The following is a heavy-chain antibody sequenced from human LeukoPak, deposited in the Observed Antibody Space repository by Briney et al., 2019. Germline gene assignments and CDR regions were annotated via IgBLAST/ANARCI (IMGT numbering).Heavy chain of an antibody. Sequence: GGSLRLSCAASGFTFSSYATSWVRQAPGKGLEWVSALSGSGGSTYYADSVKGRFTISRDNSKNTLYLQMNSLRAEDTAVYYCAKRGAEVGATVAPGDYWGQGTLVTVSS. CDR3: AKRGAEVGATVAPGDY. CDR1: GFTFSSYA. CDR2: LSGSGGST. J-gene: IGHJ4*02. V-gene: IGHV3-23*01. D-gene: IGHD1-26*01.